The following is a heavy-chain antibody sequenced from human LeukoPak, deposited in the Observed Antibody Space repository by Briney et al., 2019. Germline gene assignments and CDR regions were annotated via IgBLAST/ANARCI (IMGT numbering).Heavy chain of an antibody. V-gene: IGHV4-4*02. CDR3: ARGPDDSSEKALYYFHY. CDR2: IYHSGST. CDR1: GGSISSSNW. J-gene: IGHJ4*02. D-gene: IGHD3-22*01. Sequence: PSGTLSLTCAVSGGSISSSNWWSWVRQPPGKGLEWIGEIYHSGSTNYNPSLKSRVTISVDTSKNQFSLKLSSVTAADTAVYYCARGPDDSSEKALYYFHYWGQGTLVTVSS.